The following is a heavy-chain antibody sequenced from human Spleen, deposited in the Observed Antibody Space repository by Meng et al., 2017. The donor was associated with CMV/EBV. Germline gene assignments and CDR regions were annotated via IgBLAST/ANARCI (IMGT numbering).Heavy chain of an antibody. V-gene: IGHV3-53*01. Sequence: GESLKISCAASGFTLRNYAMTWVRQAPGEGLEWVAVIFSSGSTYYADSVKGRFTISRDNSKNTLYLQMNSLRGEDTAVYYCARGLALRDYYYYAMDVWGQGTTVTVSS. J-gene: IGHJ6*02. D-gene: IGHD4-17*01. CDR1: GFTLRNYA. CDR3: ARGLALRDYYYYAMDV. CDR2: IFSSGST.